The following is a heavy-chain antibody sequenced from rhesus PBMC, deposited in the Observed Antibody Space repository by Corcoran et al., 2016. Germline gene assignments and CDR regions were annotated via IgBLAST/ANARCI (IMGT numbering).Heavy chain of an antibody. CDR3: ARVKAGTPDY. CDR2: IYWDDDK. Sequence: QVTLKESGPALVKPPQTLTLTCTFSGFSLSTSGMGVGWLRQPSRKTLGWLALIYWDDDKRYRTALKSRLTSAKETSKNQVVLTMTYMDPVDTATYDCARVKAGTPDYWGQGVLVTVSS. V-gene: IGHV2-1*01. D-gene: IGHD1-1*01. CDR1: GFSLSTSGMG. J-gene: IGHJ4*01.